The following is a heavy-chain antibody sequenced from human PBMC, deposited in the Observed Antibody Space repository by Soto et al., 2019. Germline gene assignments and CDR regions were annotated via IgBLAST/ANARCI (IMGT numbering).Heavy chain of an antibody. V-gene: IGHV3-30*18. CDR3: AKDINNGIWHWGADS. Sequence: QVQLVESGGGVFQPGRSLRLSCAASGFSFRSYGMHWVRQAPGKGLEWVACVSDDDSKRYHIDSVKGRFTISRDNSKNTLYLEMNGLRAEDTAIYYCAKDINNGIWHWGADSWGQGSLVSVSS. CDR1: GFSFRSYG. J-gene: IGHJ4*02. D-gene: IGHD3-16*01. CDR2: VSDDDSKR.